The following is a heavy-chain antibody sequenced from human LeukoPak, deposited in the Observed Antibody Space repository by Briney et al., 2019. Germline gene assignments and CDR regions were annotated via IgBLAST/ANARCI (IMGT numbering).Heavy chain of an antibody. CDR1: GFTFSDYY. V-gene: IGHV3-7*01. D-gene: IGHD3-22*01. CDR2: IKQDGSEK. CDR3: ARIYHYYDSSGYPFFFDY. J-gene: IGHJ4*02. Sequence: GGSLRLSCAASGFTFSDYYMSWIRQAPGKGLEWVANIKQDGSEKYYVDSVKGRFTISRDNAKNSLYLQMNSLRAEDTAVYYCARIYHYYDSSGYPFFFDYWGQGTLVTVSS.